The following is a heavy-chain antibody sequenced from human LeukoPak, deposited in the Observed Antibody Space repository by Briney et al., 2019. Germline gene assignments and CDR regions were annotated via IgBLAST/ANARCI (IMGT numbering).Heavy chain of an antibody. J-gene: IGHJ4*02. CDR1: GFTFSSYS. V-gene: IGHV3-21*04. CDR3: ARGADILTGYQTGYFAY. D-gene: IGHD3-9*01. CDR2: ISSSGSAI. Sequence: PGGSLRLSCAASGFTFSSYSMNWVRQAPGKGLEWVSSISSSGSAIYYADSVKGRFTISRDNAKNSLYLQMNSLRAEDTAVYYCARGADILTGYQTGYFAYWGQGTLVTVSS.